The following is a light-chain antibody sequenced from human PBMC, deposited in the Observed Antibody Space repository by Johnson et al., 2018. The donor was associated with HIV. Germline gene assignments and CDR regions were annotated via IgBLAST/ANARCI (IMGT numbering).Light chain of an antibody. Sequence: QSVLTQPPSVSAAPGQKVTISCSGSSSNIGNNYVSWYQQLPGTAPKLLIYDNNKRPSGIPDRFSGSKSGTSATLGITGLPTGDEADYYCGTCDSSLSAPYVFRTGTKVTVL. CDR1: SSNIGNNY. CDR3: GTCDSSLSAPYV. J-gene: IGLJ1*01. CDR2: DNN. V-gene: IGLV1-51*01.